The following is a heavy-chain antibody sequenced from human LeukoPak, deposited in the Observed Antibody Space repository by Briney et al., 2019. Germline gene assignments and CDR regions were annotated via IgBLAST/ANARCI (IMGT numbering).Heavy chain of an antibody. CDR1: GYSISSGYY. CDR2: IYHSGST. J-gene: IGHJ4*02. V-gene: IGHV4-38-2*02. CDR3: ARDPYCSGGSCPTH. Sequence: SETLSLTCTVSGYSISSGYYWGWIRQPPGKGLEWIGSIYHSGSTYSNPSLKSRVTISVDTSKNQFSLKLSSVTAADTAVYYCARDPYCSGGSCPTHWGQGTLVTVSS. D-gene: IGHD2-15*01.